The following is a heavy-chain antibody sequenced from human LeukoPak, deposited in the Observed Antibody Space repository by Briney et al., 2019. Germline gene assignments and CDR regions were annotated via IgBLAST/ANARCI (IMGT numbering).Heavy chain of an antibody. CDR2: ISSSSSYI. CDR3: AREEYSSSWYVGY. V-gene: IGHV3-21*01. J-gene: IGHJ4*02. CDR1: GFTFSSYS. D-gene: IGHD6-13*01. Sequence: GGSLRLSCAASGFTFSSYSMNWVRQAPGKGLEWVSSISSSSSYIYYADSVKGRFTISRDNAKNSLYLQMNILRAEDTAVYYCAREEYSSSWYVGYWGQGTLVTVSS.